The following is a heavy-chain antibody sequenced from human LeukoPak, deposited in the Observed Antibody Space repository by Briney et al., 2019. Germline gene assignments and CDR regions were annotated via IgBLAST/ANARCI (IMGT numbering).Heavy chain of an antibody. Sequence: GAALQICCQCAGTIFNNYWNAGGRQLPGKGVEWMGIIYPGDSDTTYSPSFQGQVTTSADKSLTTAYLQWSSLKASDTAMYYCARRSSTYYYFDYWGRGTLVTVSS. CDR2: IYPGDSDT. V-gene: IGHV5-51*01. D-gene: IGHD2-2*01. J-gene: IGHJ4*02. CDR3: ARRSSTYYYFDY. CDR1: GTIFNNYW.